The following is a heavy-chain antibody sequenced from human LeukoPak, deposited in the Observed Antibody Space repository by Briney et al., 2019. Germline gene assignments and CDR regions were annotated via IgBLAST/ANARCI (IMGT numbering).Heavy chain of an antibody. V-gene: IGHV1-18*01. D-gene: IGHD6-13*01. CDR1: GYTFTSYG. CDR3: ARQPPAAAGQYNWFDP. Sequence: SVKVSCKASGYTFTSYGISWVRQAPGQGLEWMGWISAYNGNTNYTQKLQGRVTMTTDTSTSTAYMELRSLRSDDTAVYYCARQPPAAAGQYNWFDPWGQGTLVTVSS. CDR2: ISAYNGNT. J-gene: IGHJ5*02.